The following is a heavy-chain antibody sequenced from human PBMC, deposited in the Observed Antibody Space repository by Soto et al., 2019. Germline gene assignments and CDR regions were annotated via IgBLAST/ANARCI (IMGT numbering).Heavy chain of an antibody. CDR2: IWFDGSKK. CDR1: GVTFMSYG. Sequence: GGSLRLSCAASGVTFMSYGIHWVRQAPGKGLEWVALIWFDGSKKYYVDSVKGRFAVSRDNSKNTLYLQMNSLRVEDTAVYYCARDRLVPYGYGMDVWGQGTTVTVSS. V-gene: IGHV3-33*01. J-gene: IGHJ6*02. D-gene: IGHD2-2*01. CDR3: ARDRLVPYGYGMDV.